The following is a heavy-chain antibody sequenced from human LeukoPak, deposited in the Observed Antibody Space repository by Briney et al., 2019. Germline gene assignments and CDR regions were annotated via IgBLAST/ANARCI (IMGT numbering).Heavy chain of an antibody. CDR3: ARDSGECTNGVCSYWFDP. D-gene: IGHD2-8*01. CDR2: IIPIFGTA. CDR1: GGTFSSYA. J-gene: IGHJ5*02. V-gene: IGHV1-69*13. Sequence: ASVKVSCKASGGTFSSYAISWVRQAPGQGLEWMGGIIPIFGTANYAQKFQGRVTITADESTSTAYMELSSLRSDDTAVYYCARDSGECTNGVCSYWFDPWGQGTLVTVSS.